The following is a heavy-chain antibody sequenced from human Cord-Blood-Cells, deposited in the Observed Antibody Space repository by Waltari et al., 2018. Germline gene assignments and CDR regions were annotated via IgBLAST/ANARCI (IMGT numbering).Heavy chain of an antibody. CDR2: INHSGST. V-gene: IGHV4-34*01. CDR1: GGSFSGYY. CDR3: ASERGSGSYLNWFDP. Sequence: QVQLQQWGAGLLKPSETLSLTCAVYGGSFSGYYWSWIRQPPGKGLEWIGEINHSGSTNYHQSLKSRVTISVDTSKNQFSLKLSSVTAADTAVYYCASERGSGSYLNWFDPWGQGTLVTVSS. D-gene: IGHD3-10*01. J-gene: IGHJ5*02.